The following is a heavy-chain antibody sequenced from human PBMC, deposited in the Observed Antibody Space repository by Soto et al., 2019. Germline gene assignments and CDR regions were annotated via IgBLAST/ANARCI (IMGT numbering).Heavy chain of an antibody. J-gene: IGHJ3*02. CDR3: AMRERKYASSAYYAAFDI. CDR1: RFTFSDYY. CDR2: ISGSSSYT. D-gene: IGHD3-16*01. Sequence: QVQLVESGGGLVKPGGSLRLSCAASRFTFSDYYMSWIRQAPGKGLEWVSYISGSSSYTKYADSVKGRFTISRDNARNSLYLQMNSLRVEDTAVYFCAMRERKYASSAYYAAFDIWGQGTMVTVSS. V-gene: IGHV3-11*06.